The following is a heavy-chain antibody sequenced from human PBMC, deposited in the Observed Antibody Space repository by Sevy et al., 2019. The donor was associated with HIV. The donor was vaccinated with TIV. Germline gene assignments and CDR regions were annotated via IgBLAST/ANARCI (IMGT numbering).Heavy chain of an antibody. CDR1: GFTFSSYA. Sequence: GGSLRLSCAASGFTFSSYAMHWVRQAPGKGLEWVAVISYDGSNKYYADSVKGRFTISRDNSKNTLYLQMNSLRAEDTAGYYCAREGDIEEDVSAFDIWGPGTMVTVSS. CDR2: ISYDGSNK. J-gene: IGHJ3*02. V-gene: IGHV3-30-3*01. CDR3: AREGDIEEDVSAFDI. D-gene: IGHD2-15*01.